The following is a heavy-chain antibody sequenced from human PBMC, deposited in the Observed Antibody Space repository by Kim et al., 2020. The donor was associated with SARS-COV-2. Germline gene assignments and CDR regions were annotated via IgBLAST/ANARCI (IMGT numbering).Heavy chain of an antibody. CDR2: ISSSGSTI. CDR1: GFTFSDYY. CDR3: ASSGNSGSAADVDY. Sequence: GGSLRLSCAASGFTFSDYYMSWIRQAPGKGLEWVSYISSSGSTIYYADSVKGRFTISRDNAKNSLYLQMNSLRAEDMAVYYCASSGNSGSAADVDYWGQGTLVTVSS. D-gene: IGHD3-10*01. J-gene: IGHJ4*02. V-gene: IGHV3-11*01.